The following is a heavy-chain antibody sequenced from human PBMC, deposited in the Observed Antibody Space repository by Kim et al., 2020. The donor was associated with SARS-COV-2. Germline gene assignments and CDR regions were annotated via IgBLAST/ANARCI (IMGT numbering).Heavy chain of an antibody. CDR2: GST. CDR3: GWSPDAFDI. J-gene: IGHJ3*02. D-gene: IGHD3-3*01. Sequence: GSTYYNPSLKSRVTISVDTSKNQFSLKLSSVTAADTAVYYCGWSPDAFDIWGQGTMVTVSS. V-gene: IGHV4-39*01.